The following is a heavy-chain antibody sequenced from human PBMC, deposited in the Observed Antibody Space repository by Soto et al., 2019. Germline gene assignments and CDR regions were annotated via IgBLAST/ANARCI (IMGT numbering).Heavy chain of an antibody. J-gene: IGHJ5*02. CDR3: ANPVGT. CDR2: ISYDGSNT. D-gene: IGHD6-13*01. Sequence: GGSLRLSCAASGFTFSSYGMHWVRQAPGKGLEWVAGISYDGSNTSYADSVKGRFPISRDNSKNTLYLQMNSLRAEDTAVYYCANPVGTWGQGTLVTVSS. CDR1: GFTFSSYG. V-gene: IGHV3-30*18.